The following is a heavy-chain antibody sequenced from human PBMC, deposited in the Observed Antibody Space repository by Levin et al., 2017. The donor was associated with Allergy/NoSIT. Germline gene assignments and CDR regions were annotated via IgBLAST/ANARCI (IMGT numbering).Heavy chain of an antibody. Sequence: PSETLSLTCTVSGGSINSSSYYWGWIRQPPGEGLEWIGSIYYIGHTYHNPSLKSRVTISVDTSKNQFSLKLTSVTAADTAMYFCAGHFVSVGYFDLWGRGTPVTVSS. V-gene: IGHV4-39*01. CDR1: GGSINSSSYY. J-gene: IGHJ2*01. D-gene: IGHD4-23*01. CDR3: AGHFVSVGYFDL. CDR2: IYYIGHT.